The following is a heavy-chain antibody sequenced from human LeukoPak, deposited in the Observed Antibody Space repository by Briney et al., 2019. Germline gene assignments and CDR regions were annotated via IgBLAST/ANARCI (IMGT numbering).Heavy chain of an antibody. D-gene: IGHD1-26*01. CDR2: ISYDGRNK. CDR1: GITFSTYN. Sequence: GGSLRLSCAASGITFSTYNMHWVRQAPGKGLEWVAVISYDGRNKYYADSVKGRFTISRDNSKNTLYLQMDSLRAEDTAVYYCARDRSGSLYYYYGMDVWGQGTTVSVSS. J-gene: IGHJ6*02. V-gene: IGHV3-30*04. CDR3: ARDRSGSLYYYYGMDV.